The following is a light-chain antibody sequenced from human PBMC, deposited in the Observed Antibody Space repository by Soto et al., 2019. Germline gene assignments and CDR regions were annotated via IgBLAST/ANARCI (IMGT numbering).Light chain of an antibody. CDR2: DVI. CDR1: SSDVGASDY. V-gene: IGLV2-8*01. Sequence: QSALTQPSSASGSPGQSVTISCTGTSSDVGASDYVSWYQQHPGKAPKLMIYDVIKRPSGVPDRFSSSKSGYTASLTVSGLQTEDEADYYCCSYAGGNTLVFGGGTKLTVL. J-gene: IGLJ2*01. CDR3: CSYAGGNTLV.